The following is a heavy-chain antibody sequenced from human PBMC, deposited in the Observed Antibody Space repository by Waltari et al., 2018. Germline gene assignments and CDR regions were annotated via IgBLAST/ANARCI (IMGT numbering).Heavy chain of an antibody. CDR2: IYYSGST. CDR1: GGSISSHY. Sequence: QVQLQESGPGLVKPSETLSLNCTVSGGSISSHYWSWIRQPPGKGLEWIGYIYYSGSTNYNPSLKSRVTISVDTSKNQFSLKLSSVTAADTAVYYCARDLANWGSIGGYNWFDPWGQGTLVTVSS. D-gene: IGHD7-27*01. V-gene: IGHV4-59*11. CDR3: ARDLANWGSIGGYNWFDP. J-gene: IGHJ5*02.